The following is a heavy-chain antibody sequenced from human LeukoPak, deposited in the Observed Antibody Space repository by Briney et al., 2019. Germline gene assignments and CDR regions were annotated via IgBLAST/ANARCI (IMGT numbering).Heavy chain of an antibody. CDR2: ISSSGSTI. Sequence: GGSLRLSCVASGFTFSSSEMNWVRQAPGKGLEWVSYISSSGSTIYYADSVKGRFTISRDNAKNSLYLQMNSLRAEDTAVYYCAELGITMIGGVWGKGTTVTISS. CDR3: AELGITMIGGV. V-gene: IGHV3-48*03. CDR1: GFTFSSSE. J-gene: IGHJ6*04. D-gene: IGHD3-10*02.